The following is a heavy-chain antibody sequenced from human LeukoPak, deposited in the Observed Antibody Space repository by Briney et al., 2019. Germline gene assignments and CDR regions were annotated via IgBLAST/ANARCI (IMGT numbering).Heavy chain of an antibody. CDR3: AKDLWWFGEFPNAFEN. Sequence: PGGSLRLSCAASGFTFSSYWMSWVRQAPGKGLEWVANIKQDGSQKYYVDSVKGRFTISRDNANNLLYLQMNSLRAEDTAIYYCAKDLWWFGEFPNAFENWGQGTMVTGSS. J-gene: IGHJ3*02. D-gene: IGHD3-10*01. CDR2: IKQDGSQK. CDR1: GFTFSSYW. V-gene: IGHV3-7*03.